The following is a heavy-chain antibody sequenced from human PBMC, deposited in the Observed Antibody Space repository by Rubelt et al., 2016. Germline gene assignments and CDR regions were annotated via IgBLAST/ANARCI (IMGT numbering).Heavy chain of an antibody. D-gene: IGHD3-22*01. CDR2: ILYSGST. CDR3: ARRNYDSSGYFYY. CDR1: GGSISSSNYY. V-gene: IGHV4-39*01. Sequence: QLQLQESGPGLVKPSETLSLTCTVSGGSISSSNYYWGWIRQPPGKGLEWIGSILYSGSTYYTPSLKSRVTIAVDTAKNQFSLKLSSVTAADTAVYYCARRNYDSSGYFYYWGQGALVTVSS. J-gene: IGHJ4*02.